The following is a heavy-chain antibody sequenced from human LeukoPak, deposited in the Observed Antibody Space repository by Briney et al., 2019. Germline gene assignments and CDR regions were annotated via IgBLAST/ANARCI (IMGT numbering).Heavy chain of an antibody. CDR3: ARVKWGSSSWFDP. J-gene: IGHJ5*02. CDR2: IYYSGST. Sequence: SRTLSLTCTVSGGSISSGDYYWSWIRQPPGKGLEWIGYIYYSGSTYYNPSLKSRVTISVDTSKNQFSLKLSSVTAADTAVYYCARVKWGSSSWFDPWGQGTLVTVSS. V-gene: IGHV4-30-4*01. D-gene: IGHD6-13*01. CDR1: GGSISSGDYY.